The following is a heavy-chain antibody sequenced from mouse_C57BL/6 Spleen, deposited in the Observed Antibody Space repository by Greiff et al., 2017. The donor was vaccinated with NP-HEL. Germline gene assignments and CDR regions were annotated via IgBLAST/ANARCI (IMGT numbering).Heavy chain of an antibody. CDR2: FYPGSGSI. Sequence: VQLQQSGAELVKPGASVKLSCKASGYTFTEYTIHWVKQRSGQGLEWIGWFYPGSGSIKYNEKFKDKATLTADKSSSTVYMELSRMTSEDSAVYFCERHEEALYDGYYVRYFDYWGQGTTLTVSS. J-gene: IGHJ2*01. CDR3: ERHEEALYDGYYVRYFDY. V-gene: IGHV1-62-2*01. D-gene: IGHD2-3*01. CDR1: GYTFTEYT.